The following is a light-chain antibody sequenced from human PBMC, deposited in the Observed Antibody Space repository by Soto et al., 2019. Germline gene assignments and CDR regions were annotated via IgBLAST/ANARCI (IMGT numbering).Light chain of an antibody. CDR1: SSDVGDGDF. CDR3: CSYTRSYTWV. J-gene: IGLJ3*02. CDR2: KVS. Sequence: QSALTQPASVSGSPRQSITIACTGTSSDVGDGDFVSWYQQRPGNAPKLMIYKVSNRPSGVSNRFSGSKSGNTASLTISGLSAEDEADYYCCSYTRSYTWVFGGGTKLTVL. V-gene: IGLV2-14*01.